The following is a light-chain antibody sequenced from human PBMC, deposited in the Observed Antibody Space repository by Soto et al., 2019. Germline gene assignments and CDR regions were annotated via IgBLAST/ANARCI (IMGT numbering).Light chain of an antibody. J-gene: IGKJ1*01. CDR3: QHYGRSLWT. Sequence: EIVLTQSPGTLSLSPGERATLSCRASQSVSSSYLAWYQQKPGQPPRLLIYGASSRATGIPDRFSGSGSGTDFTLTISRLEPEDCAVYYCQHYGRSLWTVGQGTKVEIK. V-gene: IGKV3-20*01. CDR2: GAS. CDR1: QSVSSSY.